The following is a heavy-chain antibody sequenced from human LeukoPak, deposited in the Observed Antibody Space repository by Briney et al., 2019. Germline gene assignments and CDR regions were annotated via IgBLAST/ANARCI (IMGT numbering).Heavy chain of an antibody. V-gene: IGHV4-39*07. CDR3: ARDRFSSGWTGYWFDP. Sequence: SETLSLTCTVSGGSISSSSYYWGWIRQPPGKGLEWIGSIYYSGSTYYNPSLKSRVTISVDTSKNQFSLKLSSVTAADTAVYYCARDRFSSGWTGYWFDPWGQGTLVTVSS. CDR1: GGSISSSSYY. CDR2: IYYSGST. J-gene: IGHJ5*02. D-gene: IGHD6-19*01.